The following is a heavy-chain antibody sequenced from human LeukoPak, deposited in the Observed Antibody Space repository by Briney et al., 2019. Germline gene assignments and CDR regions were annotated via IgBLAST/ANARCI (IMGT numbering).Heavy chain of an antibody. J-gene: IGHJ4*02. CDR3: AKDAGSGWYSDLDY. D-gene: IGHD6-19*01. Sequence: GGSLRLSCAASGFTFSSYAMSWVRQAPGKGLEWVSAISGRGGGTYYADSVKGRFTVSRDNSKNTLYLQMDSLRAEDTAAYYCAKDAGSGWYSDLDYWGQGTLVTVSS. CDR2: ISGRGGGT. V-gene: IGHV3-23*01. CDR1: GFTFSSYA.